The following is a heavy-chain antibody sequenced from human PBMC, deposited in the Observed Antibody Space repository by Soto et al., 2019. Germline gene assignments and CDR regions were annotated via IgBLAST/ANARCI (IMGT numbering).Heavy chain of an antibody. CDR2: FTTGGVST. CDR1: GFTFRTYA. CDR3: AKAAVVVAATPWFDP. J-gene: IGHJ5*02. V-gene: IGHV3-23*01. D-gene: IGHD6-19*01. Sequence: PGGSLRLSCAASGFTFRTYAMSWVRQAPGKGLEWVSTFTTGGVSTYYADSVKGRFTISRDNSKNTLYLQMNSLRADDTAVYYCAKAAVVVAATPWFDPWGQGTLVTVSS.